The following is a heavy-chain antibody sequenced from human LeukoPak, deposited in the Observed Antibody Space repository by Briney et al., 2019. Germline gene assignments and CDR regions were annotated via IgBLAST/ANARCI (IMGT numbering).Heavy chain of an antibody. D-gene: IGHD3-22*01. J-gene: IGHJ4*02. Sequence: SRTLSLTCAISGDSVSSNSAAWNWIRQSPSRGLEWLGRTYYRSKWYNDYAVSMKSRISINPDTSKNQFSLHLNSVTPEDTAVYYCARGKCFYANSGSPPFDYWGQGTLVTVSS. CDR3: ARGKCFYANSGSPPFDY. CDR2: TYYRSKWYN. V-gene: IGHV6-1*01. CDR1: GDSVSSNSAA.